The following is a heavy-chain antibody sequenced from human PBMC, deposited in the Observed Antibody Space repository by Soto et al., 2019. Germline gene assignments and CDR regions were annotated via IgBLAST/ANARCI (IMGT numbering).Heavy chain of an antibody. CDR1: GFTFSSYG. D-gene: IGHD5-18*01. CDR3: ARDRNPDTAMVEGGMDV. CDR2: IWYDGSNK. V-gene: IGHV3-33*01. J-gene: IGHJ6*02. Sequence: QVQLVESGGGVVQPGRSLRLSCAASGFTFSSYGMHWVRQAPGKGLEWVAVIWYDGSNKYYADSVKGRFTISRDNSKNTLYLQMNSLRAEDTAVYYCARDRNPDTAMVEGGMDVWGQGTTVTVSS.